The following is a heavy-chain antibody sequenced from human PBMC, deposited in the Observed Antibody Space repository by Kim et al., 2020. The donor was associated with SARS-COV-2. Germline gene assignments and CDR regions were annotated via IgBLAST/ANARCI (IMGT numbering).Heavy chain of an antibody. J-gene: IGHJ4*02. CDR2: ISYTGGTI. V-gene: IGHV3-11*04. CDR1: GFIFDDYY. D-gene: IGHD6-13*01. CDR3: ARGGYTATGIDF. Sequence: GGSLRLSCAASGFIFDDYYMNWIRQAPGKGLEWISSISYTGGTIYYADSVKGRFTISRDNAKHSVYLQLISLRAEDTGVYYCARGGYTATGIDFWGQGTLVTV.